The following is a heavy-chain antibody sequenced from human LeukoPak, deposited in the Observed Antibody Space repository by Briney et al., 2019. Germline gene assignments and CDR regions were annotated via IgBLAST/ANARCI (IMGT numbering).Heavy chain of an antibody. CDR3: ARGSQTSGFDY. Sequence: GGSLRPSCAASGFTFSSYSMNWVRQAPGKGLEWVSSISSSSSYIYYADSVKGRCTISRDNAKNSLYLQMNSLRAEDTAVYYCARGSQTSGFDYWGQGTLVTVSS. CDR2: ISSSSSYI. V-gene: IGHV3-21*01. D-gene: IGHD3-10*01. CDR1: GFTFSSYS. J-gene: IGHJ4*02.